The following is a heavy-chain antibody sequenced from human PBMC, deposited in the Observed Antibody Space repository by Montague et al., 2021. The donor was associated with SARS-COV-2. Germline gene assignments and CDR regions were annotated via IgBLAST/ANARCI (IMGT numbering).Heavy chain of an antibody. CDR3: ARQRKATVATDLLFDY. CDR2: IYYSGST. V-gene: IGHV4-59*08. Sequence: SETLSLTCTVSGGSISSYYWSWIRQPPGKGLEWIGYIYYSGSTNYNPSLKSRVTISVDTSKNQFSLKLSSVTAADTAVYYCARQRKATVATDLLFDYWGQGTPVTVSS. CDR1: GGSISSYY. J-gene: IGHJ4*02. D-gene: IGHD4-23*01.